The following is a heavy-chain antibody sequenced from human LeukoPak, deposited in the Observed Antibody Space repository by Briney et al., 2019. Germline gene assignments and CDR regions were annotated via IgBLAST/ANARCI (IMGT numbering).Heavy chain of an antibody. CDR1: GGSISSSSYY. J-gene: IGHJ4*02. V-gene: IGHV4-39*07. D-gene: IGHD3-9*01. CDR3: ARVRYSHGAGFFDY. CDR2: IYYSGST. Sequence: SETLSLTCTVSGGSISSSSYYWGWIRQPPGKGLEWIGSIYYSGSTYYNPSLKSRVTISVDTSKNQFSLKLSSATAADTAVYYCARVRYSHGAGFFDYWGQGTLVTVSS.